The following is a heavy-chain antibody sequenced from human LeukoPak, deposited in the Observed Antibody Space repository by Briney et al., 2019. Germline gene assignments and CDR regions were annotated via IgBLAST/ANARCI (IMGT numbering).Heavy chain of an antibody. CDR3: ARGGPIWFGTYFDY. Sequence: GGSLRLSCAASGFTFSSYSMNWVRQAPGKGPEWVSVIYSGGSTYYADSVKGRFTISRDNSKNTLYLQMNSLRAEDTAVYYCARGGPIWFGTYFDYWGQGTLVTVSS. J-gene: IGHJ4*02. CDR2: IYSGGST. V-gene: IGHV3-66*01. CDR1: GFTFSSYS. D-gene: IGHD3-10*01.